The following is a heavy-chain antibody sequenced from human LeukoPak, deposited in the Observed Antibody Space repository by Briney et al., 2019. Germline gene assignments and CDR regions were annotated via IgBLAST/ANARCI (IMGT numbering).Heavy chain of an antibody. CDR1: GGSISSGSYY. CDR3: ARLRCSSTSCYLGYYFDY. Sequence: SQTLSLTCTVSGGSISSGSYYWSWIRQPAGKGLEWIGSIYHSGSTYYNPSLKSRVTISVDTSKNQFSLKLSSVTAADTAVYYCARLRCSSTSCYLGYYFDYWGQGTLVTVSS. CDR2: IYHSGST. V-gene: IGHV4-61*02. J-gene: IGHJ4*02. D-gene: IGHD2-2*01.